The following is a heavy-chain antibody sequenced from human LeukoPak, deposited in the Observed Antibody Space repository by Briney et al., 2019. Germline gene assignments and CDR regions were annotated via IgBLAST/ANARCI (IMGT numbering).Heavy chain of an antibody. J-gene: IGHJ6*03. CDR2: IRYDGSNK. CDR3: AKEVFSGYYDSSGYLGYYYMDV. CDR1: GFTFSSYG. Sequence: GGSLRLSCAASGFTFSSYGMHWVRQAPGKGLEWVAFIRYDGSNKYYADSVKGRFTISRDNSKNTLYLQMNSLRAEDTAVYYCAKEVFSGYYDSSGYLGYYYMDVWGKGTTVTISS. D-gene: IGHD3-22*01. V-gene: IGHV3-30*02.